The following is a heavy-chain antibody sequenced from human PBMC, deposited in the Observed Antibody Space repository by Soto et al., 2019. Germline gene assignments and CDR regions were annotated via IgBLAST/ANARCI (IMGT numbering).Heavy chain of an antibody. D-gene: IGHD2-15*01. J-gene: IGHJ6*02. CDR2: ISYDGSNK. V-gene: IGHV3-30*18. Sequence: GGSLRLSCAASGFTFSSYGMHWVRQAPGKGLEWVAVISYDGSNKYYADSVKGRFTISRDNSKNTLYLQMNSLRAEDTAVYYCAKEIVAGYNKPIDYYYYYGMDVWGQGTTVTVSS. CDR3: AKEIVAGYNKPIDYYYYYGMDV. CDR1: GFTFSSYG.